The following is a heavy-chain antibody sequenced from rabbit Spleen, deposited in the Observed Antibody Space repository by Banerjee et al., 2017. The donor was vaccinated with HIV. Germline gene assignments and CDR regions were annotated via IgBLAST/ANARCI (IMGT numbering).Heavy chain of an antibody. D-gene: IGHD4-2*01. CDR1: GFSFSSSYY. J-gene: IGHJ4*01. CDR3: ARRLGYVGAGYEL. V-gene: IGHV1S45*01. CDR2: IYAGNGDS. Sequence: QEQLVEYGGDLVKPGASLTLTCTASGFSFSSSYYMSWIRQAPGKGLEWIATIYAGNGDSAYASWAKGRFTISKTSSTTVTLQMTSLTAADTATYFCARRLGYVGAGYELWGPGTLVTVS.